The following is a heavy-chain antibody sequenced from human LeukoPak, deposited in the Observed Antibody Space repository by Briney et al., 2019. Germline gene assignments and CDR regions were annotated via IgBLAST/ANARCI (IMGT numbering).Heavy chain of an antibody. J-gene: IGHJ4*02. D-gene: IGHD1-14*01. V-gene: IGHV3-33*01. CDR3: ARGAGLAEPLPDY. Sequence: GGSLRLSCAASGFTFSSYGMHWVRQAPGKGLEWVAVIWYDGSNKYYADSVKGRFTISRDNSRNTLYLQMNSLRAEDTAVYYCARGAGLAEPLPDYWGQGTLVTVSS. CDR2: IWYDGSNK. CDR1: GFTFSSYG.